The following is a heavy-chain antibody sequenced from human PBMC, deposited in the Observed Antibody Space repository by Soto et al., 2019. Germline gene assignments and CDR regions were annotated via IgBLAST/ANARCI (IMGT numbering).Heavy chain of an antibody. Sequence: QVLLQESGPGLVKPSETLSLTCTVSGGSISDFYWSWIRQPPGKGLEWIGYIYYSGSTNYNPSLKSRVTISVDTSKNQFSLNLRSMSPADTAVYYCARVGGLAARTFDYWGPRTLVTVSS. CDR1: GGSISDFY. J-gene: IGHJ4*01. V-gene: IGHV4-59*01. CDR2: IYYSGST. CDR3: ARVGGLAARTFDY. D-gene: IGHD6-6*01.